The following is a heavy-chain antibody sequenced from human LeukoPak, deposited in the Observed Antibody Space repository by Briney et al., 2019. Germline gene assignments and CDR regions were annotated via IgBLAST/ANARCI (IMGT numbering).Heavy chain of an antibody. CDR1: GYTFTGYY. V-gene: IGHV1-2*02. Sequence: ASVKVSCKASGYTFTGYYMHWVRQAPGQGLEWMGWINPNSGGTNYAQKFQGRVTMTRDTSISTAYMELRSLRSDDTAVYYCARDPSFNYYDSSGSDAFDIWGQGTMVTVSS. D-gene: IGHD3-22*01. CDR3: ARDPSFNYYDSSGSDAFDI. CDR2: INPNSGGT. J-gene: IGHJ3*02.